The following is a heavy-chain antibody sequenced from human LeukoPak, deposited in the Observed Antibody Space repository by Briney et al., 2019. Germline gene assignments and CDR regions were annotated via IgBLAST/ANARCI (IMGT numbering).Heavy chain of an antibody. Sequence: GGSLRLSCAASGFTFSSYAMSWVRQAPGKGLGWVSAISGSGGSTYYADSVKGRFTISRDNSKNTLYLQMNSLRAEDTAVYYCAKGSSSYGYFDYWGQGTLVTVSS. J-gene: IGHJ4*02. D-gene: IGHD6-13*01. CDR2: ISGSGGST. V-gene: IGHV3-23*01. CDR3: AKGSSSYGYFDY. CDR1: GFTFSSYA.